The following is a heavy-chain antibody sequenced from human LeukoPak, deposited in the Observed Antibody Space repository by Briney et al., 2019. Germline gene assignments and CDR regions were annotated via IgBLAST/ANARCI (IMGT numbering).Heavy chain of an antibody. Sequence: SGTLSLTCAVSGYSISSGYYWGWIRQPPGKGLEWIGSIYHSGSTYYNPSLKSRVTISVDTSKNQFSLKLSSVTAADTAVYYCVSQAILTWFDPWGQGTLVTVSS. CDR1: GYSISSGYY. CDR2: IYHSGST. J-gene: IGHJ5*02. V-gene: IGHV4-38-2*01. D-gene: IGHD2-21*01. CDR3: VSQAILTWFDP.